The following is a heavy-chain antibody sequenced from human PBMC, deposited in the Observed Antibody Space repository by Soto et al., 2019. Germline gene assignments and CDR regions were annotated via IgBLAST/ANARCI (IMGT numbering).Heavy chain of an antibody. CDR1: GGSFSGYY. D-gene: IGHD3-10*01. Sequence: PSETLSLTCGVYGGSFSGYYWSWIRQPPGKGLEWIGYIYYSGSTNYNPSLKSRVTISVDTSKNQFSLKLSSVTAADTAVYYCARRSMVRGYYYYMDVWGKGTTVTVSS. J-gene: IGHJ6*03. CDR3: ARRSMVRGYYYYMDV. V-gene: IGHV4-59*08. CDR2: IYYSGST.